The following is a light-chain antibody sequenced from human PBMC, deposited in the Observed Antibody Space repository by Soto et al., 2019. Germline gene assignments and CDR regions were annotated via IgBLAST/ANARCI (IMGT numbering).Light chain of an antibody. CDR3: QQYGNSPIT. CDR2: GAS. J-gene: IGKJ5*01. V-gene: IGKV3-20*01. Sequence: DIVLTQSPGTLSLSPRERATLSCRASQSVNSEYLAWYQQKPGQAPRLLIYGASIRATGIPDRFSGSGSGTDFTLSISSLEPEDFASYYCQQYGNSPITFGQGTRLEI. CDR1: QSVNSEY.